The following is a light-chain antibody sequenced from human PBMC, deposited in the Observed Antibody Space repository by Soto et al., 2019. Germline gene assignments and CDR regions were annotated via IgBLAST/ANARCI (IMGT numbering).Light chain of an antibody. CDR2: GAS. J-gene: IGKJ1*01. CDR1: QDIRSD. V-gene: IGKV1-6*02. CDR3: LQDYNFPRI. Sequence: AIQMTQSPSSLSAFVGDAVTITCRASQDIRSDLAWYQQKPGKAPKLLMYGASALQSGVPSRFSGSGSGTGFTLTIGSLQPGDFATYYCLQDYNFPRIFGQGTKVQIK.